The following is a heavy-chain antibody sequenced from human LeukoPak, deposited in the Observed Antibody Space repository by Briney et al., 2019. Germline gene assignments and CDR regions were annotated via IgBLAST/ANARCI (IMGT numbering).Heavy chain of an antibody. Sequence: GRSLRLSCAASGFTFSSYAMHWVRQAPGKGLEWVAVISYDGSNKYYADSVKGRFTISRDNSKNTLYLQMNSLRAEDTAVYYCAREREYQLPYYYYYYGMDVWGQGTTVTVSS. D-gene: IGHD2-2*01. CDR2: ISYDGSNK. CDR1: GFTFSSYA. J-gene: IGHJ6*02. V-gene: IGHV3-30-3*01. CDR3: AREREYQLPYYYYYYGMDV.